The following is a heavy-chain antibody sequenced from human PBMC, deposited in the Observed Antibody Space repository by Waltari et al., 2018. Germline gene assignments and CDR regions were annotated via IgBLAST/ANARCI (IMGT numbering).Heavy chain of an antibody. CDR1: GFSLSPRGLC. CDR3: ARMGAGGGSGSYKDY. V-gene: IGHV2-70*15. D-gene: IGHD3-10*01. J-gene: IGHJ4*02. CDR2: IDWDDDK. Sequence: QVTLRESGPALVKPTQTLTLTCTFSGFSLSPRGLCVSWIRQPPGKALEWLARIDWDDDKYYSTSLKTRLTISKDTSKNQVVLTMTNMDPVDTATYYCARMGAGGGSGSYKDYWGQGTLVTVSS.